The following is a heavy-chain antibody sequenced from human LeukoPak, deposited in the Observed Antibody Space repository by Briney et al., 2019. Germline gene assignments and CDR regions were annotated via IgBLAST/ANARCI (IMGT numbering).Heavy chain of an antibody. D-gene: IGHD3-22*01. CDR2: TYYRSKWYN. J-gene: IGHJ3*02. CDR3: AREGITMIVVVYDAFDI. Sequence: SQTLSLTCAISGDSVSSNSAAWNWIRQSPSRGLEWLGRTYYRSKWYNDYAVSVKSRITINPDTSKNQFSLQLNSVTPEDTAVYYCAREGITMIVVVYDAFDIWGQGTMVTVSS. CDR1: GDSVSSNSAA. V-gene: IGHV6-1*01.